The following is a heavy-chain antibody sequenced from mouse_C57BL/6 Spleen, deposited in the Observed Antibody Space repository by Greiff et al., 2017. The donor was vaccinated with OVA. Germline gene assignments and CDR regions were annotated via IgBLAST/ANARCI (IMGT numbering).Heavy chain of an antibody. CDR1: GYAFTNYL. V-gene: IGHV1-54*01. CDR3: ARSDVWFAY. CDR2: INPGSGGT. J-gene: IGHJ3*01. Sequence: QVQLKESGAELVRPGTSVKVSCKASGYAFTNYLIEWVKQRPGQGLEWIGVINPGSGGTNYNEKFKGKATLTADKSSSTAYMQLSSLTSEDSAVYFCARSDVWFAYWGQGTLVTVSA.